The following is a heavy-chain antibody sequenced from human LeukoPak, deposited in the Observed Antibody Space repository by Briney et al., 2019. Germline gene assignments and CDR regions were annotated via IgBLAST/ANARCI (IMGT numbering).Heavy chain of an antibody. CDR1: GFTFSSYW. J-gene: IGHJ6*03. Sequence: GGSLRLSCAASGFTFSSYWMSWVRQAPGKGLEWVANIKQDGSDKYYVDSVKGRFTISRDNAKNSLYLQRNSLRAEDTAIYYCARDEGKYGSASKYYYYYYMDVWGKGTTVTISS. CDR2: IKQDGSDK. D-gene: IGHD3-10*01. CDR3: ARDEGKYGSASKYYYYYYMDV. V-gene: IGHV3-7*01.